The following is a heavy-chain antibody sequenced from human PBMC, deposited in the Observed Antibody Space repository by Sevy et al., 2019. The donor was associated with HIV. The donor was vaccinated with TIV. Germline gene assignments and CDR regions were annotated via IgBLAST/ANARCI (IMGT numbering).Heavy chain of an antibody. CDR2: IKPSGETT. Sequence: ASVKVSCKASGYTFTSYYIHWVRQAPGQGLKWMGIIKPSGETTKYAQKFQGRLTLTKDTSTSTVYMELSSLRSEDTAVYFCARDVSLGTTDGYYFDFWGQGTLVTVSS. V-gene: IGHV1-46*01. CDR1: GYTFTSYY. J-gene: IGHJ4*02. D-gene: IGHD1-1*01. CDR3: ARDVSLGTTDGYYFDF.